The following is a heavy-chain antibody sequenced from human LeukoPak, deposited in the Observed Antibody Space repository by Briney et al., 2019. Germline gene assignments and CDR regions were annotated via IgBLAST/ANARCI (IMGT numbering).Heavy chain of an antibody. CDR2: ISGSGGST. J-gene: IGHJ3*02. D-gene: IGHD2-2*01. CDR3: AKELIVVVPAASDAFDI. CDR1: GFTFSSYA. V-gene: IGHV3-23*01. Sequence: GGSLRLSCAASGFTFSSYAMSWVRQAPGKGLERFSAISGSGGSTYYADSVKGRFTISRDNSKNTLYLQMNSLRAEDTAVYYCAKELIVVVPAASDAFDIWGQGTMVTVSS.